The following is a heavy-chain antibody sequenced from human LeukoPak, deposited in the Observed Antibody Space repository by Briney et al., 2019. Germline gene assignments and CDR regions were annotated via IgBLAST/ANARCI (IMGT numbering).Heavy chain of an antibody. J-gene: IGHJ4*02. D-gene: IGHD3-9*01. CDR3: AREYYDILTGYTNYFDY. CDR1: GFTFSSYW. V-gene: IGHV3-7*01. CDR2: IKQDGSEK. Sequence: PGGSLRLSCAASGFTFSSYWMSWVRQAPGKGLEWVANIKQDGSEKYYVDSVKGRFTISRDNAKNSLYLQMNSLRAEDTAVYYCAREYYDILTGYTNYFDYWGQGTLVTVSS.